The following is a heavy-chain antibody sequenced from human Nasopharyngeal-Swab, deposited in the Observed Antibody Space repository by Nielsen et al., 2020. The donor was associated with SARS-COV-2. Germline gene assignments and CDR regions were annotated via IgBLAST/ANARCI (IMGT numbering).Heavy chain of an antibody. D-gene: IGHD3-3*01. CDR3: ARGGGTDTIFGVVIIDSGVGFDP. V-gene: IGHV1-18*01. CDR2: ISAYNGNT. Sequence: ASVKVSCKASGYTFTSYGISWVRQAPGQGLEWMGWISAYNGNTNYAQKLQGRVTMTTDTSTSTAYMELRSLRSDDTAVYYCARGGGTDTIFGVVIIDSGVGFDPWGQGTLVIVSS. J-gene: IGHJ5*02. CDR1: GYTFTSYG.